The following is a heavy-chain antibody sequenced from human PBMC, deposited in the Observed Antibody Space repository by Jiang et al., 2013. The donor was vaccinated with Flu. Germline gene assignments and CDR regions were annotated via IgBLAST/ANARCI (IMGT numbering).Heavy chain of an antibody. CDR2: IYWNDDK. Sequence: LEWLALIYWNDDKRYSPSLKSRLTITKDTSKNQVVLTMTNMDPVDTATYYCAHSLSRKGQKAYYYDSSGYPTFDPWGQGTLVTVSS. CDR3: AHSLSRKGQKAYYYDSSGYPTFDP. D-gene: IGHD3-22*01. J-gene: IGHJ5*02. V-gene: IGHV2-5*01.